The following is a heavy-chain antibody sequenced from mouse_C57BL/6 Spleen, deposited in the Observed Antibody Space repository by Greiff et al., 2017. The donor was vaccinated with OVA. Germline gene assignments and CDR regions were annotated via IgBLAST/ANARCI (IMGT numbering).Heavy chain of an antibody. J-gene: IGHJ2*01. Sequence: VQLQQPGAELVKPGASVKLSCKASGYTFTSYWMHWVKQRPGQGLEWIGMIHPYSGSTNYNEKFKGKATLTVDKSSSTAYMQLSSLTSEDSAIYYCARRGDYLDYWGQGTTLTVSP. CDR2: IHPYSGST. V-gene: IGHV1-64*01. CDR1: GYTFTSYW. CDR3: ARRGDYLDY.